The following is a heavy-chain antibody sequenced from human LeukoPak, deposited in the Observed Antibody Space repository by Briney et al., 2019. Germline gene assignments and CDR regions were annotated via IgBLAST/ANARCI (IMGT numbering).Heavy chain of an antibody. CDR1: GDSVSNNPAT. V-gene: IGHV6-1*01. J-gene: IGHJ4*02. D-gene: IGHD3-22*01. CDR2: TYCRSQCFS. CDR3: ARGSYDSSGYFSYYFDS. Sequence: SQTLSLTCALSGDSVSNNPATWNWIRQSPSRGLEWLGRTYCRSQCFSDCVESLKGRITINPDTSKNQFSLQLSSVTPEDTAVYYCARGSYDSSGYFSYYFDSWGQGALVTVSS.